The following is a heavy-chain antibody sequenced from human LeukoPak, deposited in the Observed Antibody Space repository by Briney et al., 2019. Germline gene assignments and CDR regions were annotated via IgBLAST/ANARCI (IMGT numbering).Heavy chain of an antibody. CDR1: GGSISSGSHY. D-gene: IGHD3-10*01. CDR3: AVAAKAPGYYYGSGTWFDP. V-gene: IGHV4-61*02. J-gene: IGHJ5*02. CDR2: IYISGSP. Sequence: SETLSLTCTVSGGSISSGSHYWNWIRQPAGKGLEWIGRIYISGSPNYNPSLKSRVTMSLDTSKSQFSLKLSSVTAADTAVYYCAVAAKAPGYYYGSGTWFDPWGQGTLVTVSS.